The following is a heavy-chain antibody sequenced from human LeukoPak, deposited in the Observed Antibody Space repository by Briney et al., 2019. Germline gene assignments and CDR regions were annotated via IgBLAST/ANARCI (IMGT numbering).Heavy chain of an antibody. CDR1: GGSFGGNY. J-gene: IGHJ6*03. D-gene: IGHD1-7*01. V-gene: IGHV4-34*01. CDR2: INHSGST. Sequence: NPSETLSLTCPVYGGSFGGNYWGWIRHPPGKGREWIGEINHSGSTNYNPSLNGRVTISVDTSKNQFSLKLSSVTAADTAVYYCARQTTCYYYYTDVWGKGTTVTVSS. CDR3: ARQTTCYYYYTDV.